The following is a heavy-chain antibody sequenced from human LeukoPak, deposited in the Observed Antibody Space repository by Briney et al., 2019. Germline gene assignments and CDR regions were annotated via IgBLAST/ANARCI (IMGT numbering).Heavy chain of an antibody. CDR3: AKGSSGSRPYYFDY. V-gene: IGHV3-23*01. Sequence: PGGSLRLSCAASGFTFSSYAMSWVRQAPGEGLEWVSAITDRGGSTYHADSVKGRFTISRDNSQDTLYLQMNSRRAEDTAVYYCAKGSSGSRPYYFDYWGQGALVTVSS. CDR1: GFTFSSYA. D-gene: IGHD3-22*01. CDR2: ITDRGGST. J-gene: IGHJ4*02.